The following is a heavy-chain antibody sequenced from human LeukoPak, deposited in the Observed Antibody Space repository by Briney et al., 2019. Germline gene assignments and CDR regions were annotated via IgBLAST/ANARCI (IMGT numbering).Heavy chain of an antibody. CDR1: GGSISSSSYY. D-gene: IGHD3-22*01. CDR3: ARQGVYYDSSGYPPSILWFDP. Sequence: PSETLSLTCTVSGGSISSSSYYWGWIRQPPGKGLEWIGSIYYSGSTYYNPSLTSRVTISVDTSKNQFSLKLSSVTAADTAVYYCARQGVYYDSSGYPPSILWFDPWGQGTLVTVSS. J-gene: IGHJ5*02. V-gene: IGHV4-39*01. CDR2: IYYSGST.